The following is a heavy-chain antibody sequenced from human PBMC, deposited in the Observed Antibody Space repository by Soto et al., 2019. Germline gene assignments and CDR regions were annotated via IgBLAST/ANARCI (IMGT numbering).Heavy chain of an antibody. V-gene: IGHV4-39*01. J-gene: IGHJ4*02. D-gene: IGHD3-22*01. CDR2: IYYSGST. CDR3: ASGDGYYGGKFDY. CDR1: GGSISSSSYY. Sequence: QLQLQESGPGLVKPSETLSLTCTVSGGSISSSSYYWGWIRQPPGKGLEWIGSIYYSGSTYYNPSLKSRVTISVDTSKNQCSLKQSSVTAADTAVYYCASGDGYYGGKFDYWGQGTLVTVSS.